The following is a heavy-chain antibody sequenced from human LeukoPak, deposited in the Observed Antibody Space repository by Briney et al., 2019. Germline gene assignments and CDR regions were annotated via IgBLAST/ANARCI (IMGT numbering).Heavy chain of an antibody. V-gene: IGHV3-9*01. CDR1: GFNFDDYA. D-gene: IGHD4-17*01. CDR3: AKAHDYGDYAGFDY. CDR2: ISWNSGNI. Sequence: AGGSLRLSCAASGFNFDDYAMHWVRQAPGKGLEWVSGISWNSGNIACADSVKGRFTISRDSAKTSLYLQINNLRAEDTALYYCAKAHDYGDYAGFDYWGQGTLVTVSS. J-gene: IGHJ4*02.